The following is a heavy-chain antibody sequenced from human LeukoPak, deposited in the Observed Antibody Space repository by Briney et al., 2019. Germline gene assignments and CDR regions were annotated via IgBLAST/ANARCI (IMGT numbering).Heavy chain of an antibody. CDR2: INPNSGGT. J-gene: IGHJ4*02. V-gene: IGHV1-2*02. CDR3: ARVQMATIRPSYYFDY. CDR1: GYTFTGYY. Sequence: ASVKVSCKASGYTFTGYYMHWVRQAPGQGLEWMGWINPNSGGTNYAQKFQGRVTMTRDTSISTAYMELSRLRSDDTAVYYCARVQMATIRPSYYFDYSGQGTLVAVSS. D-gene: IGHD5-24*01.